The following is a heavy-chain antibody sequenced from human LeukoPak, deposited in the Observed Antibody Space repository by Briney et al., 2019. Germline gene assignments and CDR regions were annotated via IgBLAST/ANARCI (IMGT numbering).Heavy chain of an antibody. D-gene: IGHD6-6*01. CDR1: GGSVRRGNYY. J-gene: IGHJ6*03. Sequence: PSQTLSLTCTVSGGSVRRGNYYWTWIRQPAGSGLEWIGRIYTSGTTDYNPSLRTRVTISVDASKNQFSLNLSSVTAADTAVYYCARWSGSVTARNYYYYMDVWGEGTTVTVSS. CDR3: ARWSGSVTARNYYYYMDV. V-gene: IGHV4-61*02. CDR2: IYTSGTT.